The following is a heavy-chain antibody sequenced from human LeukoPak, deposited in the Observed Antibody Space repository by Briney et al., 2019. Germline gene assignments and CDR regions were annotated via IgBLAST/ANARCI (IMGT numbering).Heavy chain of an antibody. CDR1: GYTFTSYG. V-gene: IGHV1-18*01. J-gene: IGHJ4*02. D-gene: IGHD3-10*01. Sequence: ASVKVSCKASGYTFTSYGISWVRQAPGQGLEWMGWISGYNGDTRYAQDLQGRVTMTTDTSTSTAYMELRSLRSDDTAVYYCARAPNYSGWGSPLWDFWGQGTLVTVSS. CDR3: ARAPNYSGWGSPLWDF. CDR2: ISGYNGDT.